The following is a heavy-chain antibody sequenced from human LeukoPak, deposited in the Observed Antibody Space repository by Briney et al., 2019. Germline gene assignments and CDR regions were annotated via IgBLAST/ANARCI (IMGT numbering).Heavy chain of an antibody. CDR2: ISAYNGNT. Sequence: GASVKVSFKASGYTFTSYGISWVRQAPGQGLEWMGWISAYNGNTNYAQNLQGRVTLTTDTSTSTAYMELRSLKSDDTAVYYCARPRKWTSYYYLDYWGQGTLVTVSS. D-gene: IGHD1-26*01. CDR1: GYTFTSYG. CDR3: ARPRKWTSYYYLDY. V-gene: IGHV1-18*01. J-gene: IGHJ4*02.